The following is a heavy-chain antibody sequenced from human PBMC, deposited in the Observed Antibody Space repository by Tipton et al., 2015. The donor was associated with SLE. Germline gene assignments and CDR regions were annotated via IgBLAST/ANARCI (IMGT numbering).Heavy chain of an antibody. D-gene: IGHD4-23*01. CDR2: LYYSGST. V-gene: IGHV4-59*01. Sequence: TLSLTCAVYGGSFSGYYWTWIRQPPGKGLEWIGFLYYSGSTNYNPSLKRRVTMSVDTSKNQFSLKLSSVTAADTAVYYCAREMTTVVTPNYFDYWGQGTLVTVSS. CDR3: AREMTTVVTPNYFDY. J-gene: IGHJ4*02. CDR1: GGSFSGYY.